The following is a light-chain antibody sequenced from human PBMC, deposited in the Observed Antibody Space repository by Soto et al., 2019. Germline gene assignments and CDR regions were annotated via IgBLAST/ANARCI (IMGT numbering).Light chain of an antibody. J-gene: IGKJ5*01. V-gene: IGKV3-11*01. CDR1: QSVSSY. CDR3: QQRSNWPIT. Sequence: EIVLTQSPGTLSLSPGERATLSCRASQSVSSYLAWYQQKPGQAPRLLIYDASNRATGIPARFSGSGSGTDFTLTISSLEPEDFAVYDGQQRSNWPITFGQGTRLEIK. CDR2: DAS.